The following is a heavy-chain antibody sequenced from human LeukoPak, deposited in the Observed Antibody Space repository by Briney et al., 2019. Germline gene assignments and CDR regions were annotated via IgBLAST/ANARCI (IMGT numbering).Heavy chain of an antibody. J-gene: IGHJ3*02. V-gene: IGHV4-59*01. D-gene: IGHD2-15*01. Sequence: PSETLSLTCTVSGGSTSSYYWSWIRQPPGKGLEWIGYIYYSGSTNYNPSLKSRVTISVDTSKKQFSLKLSSVTAADTAVYYFARVLGGSPPYDAFDIWGQGTMVTVSS. CDR2: IYYSGST. CDR1: GGSTSSYY. CDR3: ARVLGGSPPYDAFDI.